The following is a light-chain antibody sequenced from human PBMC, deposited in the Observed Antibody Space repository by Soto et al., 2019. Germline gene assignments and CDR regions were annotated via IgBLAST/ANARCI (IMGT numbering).Light chain of an antibody. CDR2: YDS. CDR1: NIGSKS. J-gene: IGLJ3*02. Sequence: SYELTQPPSVSVAPGKTARITCGGNNIGSKSVHWYQQKPGQAPVLVIYYDSDRPSGIPERFSGSNSGNTATLTISRGEDGDEADYYCQVWDSSSDGVFGGGTKVTVL. V-gene: IGLV3-21*04. CDR3: QVWDSSSDGV.